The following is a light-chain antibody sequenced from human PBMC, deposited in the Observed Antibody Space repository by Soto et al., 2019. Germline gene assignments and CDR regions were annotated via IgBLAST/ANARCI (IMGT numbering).Light chain of an antibody. CDR3: QHWS. V-gene: IGKV1-5*03. CDR1: QTINRW. CDR2: KAS. J-gene: IGKJ5*01. Sequence: DIQMTQSPSSVSASVGDRVTITCRASQTINRWLAWYPQKPGEAPKLLIYKASVLESGVPSRFSGSGYGTEFTLTISRLQPEDVATYYCQHWSFGQRTRLEI.